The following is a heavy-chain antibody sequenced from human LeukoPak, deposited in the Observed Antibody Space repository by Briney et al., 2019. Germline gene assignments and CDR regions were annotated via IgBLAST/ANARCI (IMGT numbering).Heavy chain of an antibody. CDR1: GITFSRYA. CDR3: ARDLEAGDSGDY. J-gene: IGHJ4*02. CDR2: ISDDGSNK. D-gene: IGHD7-27*01. Sequence: GGPLHLPCTASGITFSRYAMHWVRQPPGKGLEWVADISDDGSNKFYAHSVKGRFTISKDNSKNTRYLQINGLRAEDTDEYYCARDLEAGDSGDYWGQGTLVTVSS. V-gene: IGHV3-30*01.